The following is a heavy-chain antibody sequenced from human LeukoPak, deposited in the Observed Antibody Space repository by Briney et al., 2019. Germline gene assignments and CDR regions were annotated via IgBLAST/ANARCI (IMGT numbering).Heavy chain of an antibody. D-gene: IGHD3-16*02. CDR3: ARESAWSNHFDY. Sequence: PGGSLRLSCAASGFTFSSYSMSWVRQAPGKGLEWVSSISSSSSYIYYADSVRGRFTISRDNAKNSLYLQMNSLRAEDTAVYYCARESAWSNHFDYWGQGTLVTVSS. CDR1: GFTFSSYS. V-gene: IGHV3-21*01. J-gene: IGHJ4*02. CDR2: ISSSSSYI.